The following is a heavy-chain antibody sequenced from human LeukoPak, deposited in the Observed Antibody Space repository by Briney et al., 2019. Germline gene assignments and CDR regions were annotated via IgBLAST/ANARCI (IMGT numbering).Heavy chain of an antibody. Sequence: QPGGSLRLSCAASGFTFSSYAMSWVRQAPGKGLEWVSTISSSGGSTYYPDSVKGRFTVSRDNSKNTLYLQMNSLRAEDTAVYYCAKESGHDFYYDMDVWGQGTTVTVSS. V-gene: IGHV3-23*01. CDR1: GFTFSSYA. D-gene: IGHD5-12*01. CDR2: ISSSGGST. CDR3: AKESGHDFYYDMDV. J-gene: IGHJ6*02.